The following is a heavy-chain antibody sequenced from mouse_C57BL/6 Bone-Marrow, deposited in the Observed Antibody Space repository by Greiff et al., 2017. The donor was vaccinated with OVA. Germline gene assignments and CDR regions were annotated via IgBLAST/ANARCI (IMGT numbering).Heavy chain of an antibody. CDR1: GFTFTDYY. V-gene: IGHV7-3*01. Sequence: EVKLVESGGGLVQPGGSLSLSCAASGFTFTDYYMSWVRQPPGKALEWLGFIRNKANGYTSEYSVSVKGRFTISRDNSQSILYLQMNALRAEDSATDYCARYDGYYRDYAMDYWGQGTSVTVSS. CDR3: ARYDGYYRDYAMDY. D-gene: IGHD2-3*01. CDR2: IRNKANGYTS. J-gene: IGHJ4*01.